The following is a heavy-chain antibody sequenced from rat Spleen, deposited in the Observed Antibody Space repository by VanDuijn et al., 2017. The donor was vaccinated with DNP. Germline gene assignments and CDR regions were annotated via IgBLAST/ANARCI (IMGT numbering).Heavy chain of an antibody. J-gene: IGHJ1*01. CDR2: ISPSGGST. CDR1: GFTFSNFY. V-gene: IGHV5-25*01. CDR3: ARHWYFDF. Sequence: EVQLVESGGGLVQPGRSLKLSCAASGFTFSNFYMAWVRQAPTKGLEWVASISPSGGSTYYRDSVKGRFTISRDDAKSSLYLQMNSLKSEDTATYYCARHWYFDFWGPGTMVTVSS.